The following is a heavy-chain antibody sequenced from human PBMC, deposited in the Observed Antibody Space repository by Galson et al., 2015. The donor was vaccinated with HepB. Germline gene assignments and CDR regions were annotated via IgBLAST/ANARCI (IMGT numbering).Heavy chain of an antibody. CDR2: ISAYNGNT. D-gene: IGHD3-3*01. J-gene: IGHJ3*02. CDR1: GYTFTSYG. Sequence: SVKVSCKASGYTFTSYGISWVRQAPGQGLEWMGWISAYNGNTNYAQKLQGGVTMTTDTSTSTAYMELRSLRSDDTAVYYCARARGVRFLEWLSDDDAFDIWGQGTMVTVSS. V-gene: IGHV1-18*04. CDR3: ARARGVRFLEWLSDDDAFDI.